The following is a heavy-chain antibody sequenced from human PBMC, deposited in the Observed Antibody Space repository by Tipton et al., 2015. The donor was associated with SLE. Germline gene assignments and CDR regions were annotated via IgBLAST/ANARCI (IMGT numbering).Heavy chain of an antibody. CDR3: ASGEFGESSFNWFDP. Sequence: TLSLTCTVSGGSISSGSYYWSWIRQPAGKGLEWIGYIYYSGSTNYNPSLKSRVTISVDTSKNQFSLKLSSVTAADTAGYYCASGEFGESSFNWFDPWGQGTLVTVSS. CDR1: GGSISSGSYY. CDR2: IYYSGST. J-gene: IGHJ5*02. V-gene: IGHV4-61*10. D-gene: IGHD3-10*01.